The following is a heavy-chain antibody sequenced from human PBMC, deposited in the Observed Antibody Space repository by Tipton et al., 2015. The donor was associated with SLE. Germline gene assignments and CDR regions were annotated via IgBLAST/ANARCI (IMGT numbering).Heavy chain of an antibody. CDR2: IYSNGST. CDR1: GGSISSGIYY. D-gene: IGHD6-19*01. Sequence: LRLSCSVSGGSISSGIYYWSWIRQPAGKGLEWIGRIYSNGSTNYNPSLKSRVTISIDTSKSHFSLRLSSVTAADTAVFYCAKGSGWYKDWGRGILVTVSS. J-gene: IGHJ4*02. CDR3: AKGSGWYKD. V-gene: IGHV4-61*02.